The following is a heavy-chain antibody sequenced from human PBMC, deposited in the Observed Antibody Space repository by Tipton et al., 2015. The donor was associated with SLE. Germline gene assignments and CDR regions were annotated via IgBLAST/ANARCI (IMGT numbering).Heavy chain of an antibody. D-gene: IGHD3-10*01. V-gene: IGHV4-4*02. J-gene: IGHJ6*02. CDR1: DDSISSSNW. CDR2: IFHIGST. Sequence: SLRLSCTVSDDSISSSNWWNWVRQPPGKGLEWIGEIFHIGSTNYQPSLKSRVTISVDKSRNQFSLKLTSVTAADTAVYYCARDTYFGLDVWGQGTTVIVSS. CDR3: ARDTYFGLDV.